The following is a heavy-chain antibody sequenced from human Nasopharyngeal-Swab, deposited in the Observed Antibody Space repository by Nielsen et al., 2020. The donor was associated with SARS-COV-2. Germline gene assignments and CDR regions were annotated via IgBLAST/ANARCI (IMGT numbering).Heavy chain of an antibody. J-gene: IGHJ6*02. D-gene: IGHD3-3*01. V-gene: IGHV4-34*01. Sequence: SETLSLTCSVSGGSFNGFYWNWIRQPPGKGLEWIGEINHSGSTNYNPSLKSRVTISVDTSKNQFSLKLSSVTAADTAVYYCARNPPGYYDFIHYGMDVWGQGTTVTVSS. CDR2: INHSGST. CDR1: GGSFNGFY. CDR3: ARNPPGYYDFIHYGMDV.